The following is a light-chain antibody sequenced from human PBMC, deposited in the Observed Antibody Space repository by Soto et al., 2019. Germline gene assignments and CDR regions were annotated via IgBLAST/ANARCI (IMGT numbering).Light chain of an antibody. V-gene: IGKV3-20*01. CDR3: QQYGSSPLT. CDR2: DTS. J-gene: IGKJ4*01. CDR1: QSVSSY. Sequence: EIVLTHSPGTLSLSVGERVTLSCRASQSVSSYLAWYQQTPGQAPRLLIYDTSNRATGTPDRFSGSGSGTDFTLTISRLEPEDFTVYYCQQYGSSPLTFGGGTTVEIK.